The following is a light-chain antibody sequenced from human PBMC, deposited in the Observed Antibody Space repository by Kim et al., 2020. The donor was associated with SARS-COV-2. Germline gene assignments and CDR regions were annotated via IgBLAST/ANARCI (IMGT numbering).Light chain of an antibody. CDR3: QQYNNWPLPCT. J-gene: IGKJ2*02. V-gene: IGKV3-15*01. Sequence: SPGERATLSCRASQSFGTTLAWYQPKPGQAPRLLLYGTSIRATGIPARFSGSGSGTEFTLTISSLQSEDFAVYYCQQYNNWPLPCTFGQGTKLEI. CDR2: GTS. CDR1: QSFGTT.